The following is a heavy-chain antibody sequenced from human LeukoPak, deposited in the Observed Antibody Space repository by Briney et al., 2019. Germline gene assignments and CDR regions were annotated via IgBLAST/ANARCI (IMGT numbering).Heavy chain of an antibody. CDR2: IYYSGST. CDR1: GYSISSGYY. J-gene: IGHJ4*02. Sequence: SETLSLTCSVSGYSISSGYYWSWIRQPPGKGLEWIGYIYYSGSTNYNPSLKSRVTISVDTSKNQFSLKLSSVTAADTAVYYCARDGYNAEFDYWGQGTLVTVSS. D-gene: IGHD5-24*01. CDR3: ARDGYNAEFDY. V-gene: IGHV4-61*01.